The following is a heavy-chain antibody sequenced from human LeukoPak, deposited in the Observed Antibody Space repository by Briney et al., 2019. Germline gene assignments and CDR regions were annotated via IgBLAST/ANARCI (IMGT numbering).Heavy chain of an antibody. D-gene: IGHD6-13*01. V-gene: IGHV3-23*01. CDR2: ISGSGGST. Sequence: GGSLRLSCAASGFTFSSYAMSWVRQAPGKGLEWVSAISGSGGSTYYADSVKGRFTISRDNSKNTLYLQMNSLGAEDTAVYYCASYYSSSWYSPFDYWGQGTLVTVSS. CDR3: ASYYSSSWYSPFDY. J-gene: IGHJ4*02. CDR1: GFTFSSYA.